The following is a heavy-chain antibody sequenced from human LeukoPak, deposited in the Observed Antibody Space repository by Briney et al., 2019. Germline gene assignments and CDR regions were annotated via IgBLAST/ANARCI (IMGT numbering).Heavy chain of an antibody. V-gene: IGHV3-30*04. CDR2: ISYDGSNK. D-gene: IGHD1-14*01. CDR1: GFTFSSYA. Sequence: GGSLRLSCAASGFTFSSYAMHWVRQAPGKGLEWVAVISYDGSNKYYADSVKGRFTISRDNSKNTLYLQMNSLRAEDTAVYYCARRRTPIDYWGQGTLVTVPS. CDR3: ARRRTPIDY. J-gene: IGHJ4*02.